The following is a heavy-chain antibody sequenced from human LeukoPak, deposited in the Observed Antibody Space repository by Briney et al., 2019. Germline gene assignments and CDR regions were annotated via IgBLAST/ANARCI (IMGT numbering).Heavy chain of an antibody. V-gene: IGHV4-59*01. J-gene: IGHJ3*02. D-gene: IGHD2-2*01. CDR1: GGSISSYY. Sequence: SETLSLTCTVSGGSISSYYWSWIRQPPGKGLEWIGYIYYSGSTNYNPSLKSRVTISVDTSKNQFSLKLSSVTAADTAVYYCASARYCSSTSCYGAFDIWGQGTMVTVSS. CDR2: IYYSGST. CDR3: ASARYCSSTSCYGAFDI.